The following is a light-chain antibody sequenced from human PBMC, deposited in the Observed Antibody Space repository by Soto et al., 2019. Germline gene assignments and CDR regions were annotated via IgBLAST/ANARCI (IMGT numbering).Light chain of an antibody. CDR3: SSYTSSNTWV. Sequence: QSALTQPASVSGSPGQSITISCTGTSRDVGYYNFVSWYQQHPGKAPKLMIYEVSNRPSGVSNRFSGSKSGNTASLTISGLQAEDEADYYCSSYTSSNTWVFGGGTKLTGL. CDR2: EVS. J-gene: IGLJ3*02. CDR1: SRDVGYYNF. V-gene: IGLV2-14*01.